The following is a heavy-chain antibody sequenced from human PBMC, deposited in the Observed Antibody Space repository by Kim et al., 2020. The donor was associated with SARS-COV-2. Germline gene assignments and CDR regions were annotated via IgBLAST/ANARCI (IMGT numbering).Heavy chain of an antibody. V-gene: IGHV6-1*01. CDR1: GDSVSTKSAA. CDR2: TYYRSKWYY. Sequence: SQTLSLTCAISGDSVSTKSAAWSWIRPSPSRGLEWLGRTYYRSKWYYDYAVSVKSRIMMNSDTSKNQFSLQLNSVTPEDTAVYYCARGRYGSSSHCFDSWGQGTLVTVSS. J-gene: IGHJ5*01. D-gene: IGHD6-6*01. CDR3: ARGRYGSSSHCFDS.